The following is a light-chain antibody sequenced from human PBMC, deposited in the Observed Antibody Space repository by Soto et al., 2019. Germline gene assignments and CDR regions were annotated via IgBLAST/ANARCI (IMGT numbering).Light chain of an antibody. CDR3: SSYAGSNNPGV. CDR2: EVS. J-gene: IGLJ1*01. CDR1: SSDVGGYNY. Sequence: QSVLTQPPSASGSPGQSVTISCTGTSSDVGGYNYVSWYQQHPGKAPKLMIYEVSKRPSGVPDRFSGSKSGNTASLTVSGLQAEDEADYDCSSYAGSNNPGVFGTGTKVTVL. V-gene: IGLV2-8*01.